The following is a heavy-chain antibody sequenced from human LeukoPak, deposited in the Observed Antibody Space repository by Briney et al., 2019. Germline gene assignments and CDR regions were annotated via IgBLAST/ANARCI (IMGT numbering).Heavy chain of an antibody. J-gene: IGHJ4*02. CDR3: AKEGYLWFGELLLFDY. CDR2: ISGSGGST. D-gene: IGHD3-10*01. CDR1: GFTFSSYA. V-gene: IGHV3-23*01. Sequence: PGGSLRLSCAASGFTFSSYAMSWVRQAPGKGLEWVSAISGSGGSTYYADSVKGRFTISRDNSKNTLYLQMNSLRAEDTAVYYRAKEGYLWFGELLLFDYWGQGTLVTVSS.